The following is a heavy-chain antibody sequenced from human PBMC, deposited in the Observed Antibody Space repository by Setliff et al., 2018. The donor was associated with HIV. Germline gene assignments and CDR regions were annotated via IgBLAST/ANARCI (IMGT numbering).Heavy chain of an antibody. Sequence: SETLSLTCSVSGVSITTDGHYWSWIRHYPGKGLEWIGYMYHSGSTYYNASLASRLIMSLDPSKNQFSLKLNSMTAADTAMYYCAGGRYFRDIRDSRFDFWGQGMLVTVSS. CDR3: AGGRYFRDIRDSRFDF. CDR2: MYHSGST. D-gene: IGHD3-9*01. V-gene: IGHV4-31*03. CDR1: GVSITTDGHY. J-gene: IGHJ4*02.